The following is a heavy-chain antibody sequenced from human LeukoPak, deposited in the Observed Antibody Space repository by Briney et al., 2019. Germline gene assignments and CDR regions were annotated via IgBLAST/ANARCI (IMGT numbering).Heavy chain of an antibody. J-gene: IGHJ4*02. CDR3: ARVARGYCSGGSCYFGY. V-gene: IGHV1-8*01. D-gene: IGHD2-15*01. CDR2: MNPNSGNT. Sequence: ASVTVSCKASGYTFTSYDINWVRQAIGQGLEWMGWMNPNSGNTGYAQKFQGRVTMTRNTSISTAYMELSSLRSEDTAVYYCARVARGYCSGGSCYFGYWGQGTLVTVSS. CDR1: GYTFTSYD.